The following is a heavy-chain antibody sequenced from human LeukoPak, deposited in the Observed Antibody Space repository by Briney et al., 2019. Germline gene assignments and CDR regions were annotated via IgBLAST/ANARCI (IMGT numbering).Heavy chain of an antibody. J-gene: IGHJ4*02. CDR2: IFYSGST. CDR1: GGSVSGDGYY. CDR3: ARAPYSWKDVGLDY. Sequence: SETLSLTCTVSGGSVSGDGYYWSWLRQPPGTGLESIGYIFYSGSTNYNPSLKSRVTISVDTSNNQFSLKLSSVTAADTAVYYCARAPYSWKDVGLDYWGQGILVTVSS. D-gene: IGHD1-1*01. V-gene: IGHV4-61*08.